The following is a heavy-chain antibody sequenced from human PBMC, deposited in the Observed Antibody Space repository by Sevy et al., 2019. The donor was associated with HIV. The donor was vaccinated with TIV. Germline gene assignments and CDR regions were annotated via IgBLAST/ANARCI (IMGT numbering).Heavy chain of an antibody. Sequence: QLRETLSLTCTVSGGSISNYYWSWIRQPPGKGLEWIGYIYYSGTANYNPSLKSRVTISVDTSKNQFSLKLNSVTAADTAVYYCAREIIGYGSGHFFDYWGQGSLVTVSS. CDR1: GGSISNYY. CDR3: AREIIGYGSGHFFDY. V-gene: IGHV4-59*13. J-gene: IGHJ4*02. D-gene: IGHD3-10*01. CDR2: IYYSGTA.